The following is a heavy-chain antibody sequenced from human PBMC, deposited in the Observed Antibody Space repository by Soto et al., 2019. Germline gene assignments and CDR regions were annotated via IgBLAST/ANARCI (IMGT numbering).Heavy chain of an antibody. D-gene: IGHD5-18*01. CDR2: ISYDGGLQ. CDR3: VSDRGYGHASVPYS. CDR1: GFTFSSYG. J-gene: IGHJ4*02. Sequence: QAQLVESGGGVVQPGRSLRLSCAASGFTFSSYGMHWVRQAPGTGLEWVAVISYDGGLQHYADSVKGRFTISRDNSKNTALRQMHSLRAEDRAVYYCVSDRGYGHASVPYSWGQGTLVSVSS. V-gene: IGHV3-30*03.